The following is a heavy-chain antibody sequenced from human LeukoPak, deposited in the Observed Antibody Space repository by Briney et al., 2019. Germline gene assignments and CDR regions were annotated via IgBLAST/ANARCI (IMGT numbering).Heavy chain of an antibody. CDR3: ARVGRSGWTVDY. CDR2: ISSSSSNI. CDR1: GFHLSTYS. J-gene: IGHJ4*02. V-gene: IGHV3-48*04. Sequence: GGSLRLSCAASGFHLSTYSIDWVRQAPGKGLEWVSYISSSSSNIYHADPVKGRFTISRDNAKNSLHLQMNSLRAEDTAVYYCARVGRSGWTVDYWGQGTLVTVSS. D-gene: IGHD6-19*01.